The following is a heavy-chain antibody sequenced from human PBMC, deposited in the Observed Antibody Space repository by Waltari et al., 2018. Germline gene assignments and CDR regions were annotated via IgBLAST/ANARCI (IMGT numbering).Heavy chain of an antibody. J-gene: IGHJ4*02. CDR2: IYHSGST. D-gene: IGHD3-16*01. CDR3: ARHVYTTLDY. Sequence: QVQLQESGPGLVKPSETLSLTCAVSGYSISSGYYWGWIRQPPGKGLEWIGNIYHSGSTYYNPSLKSRVTISVDTSKNQCSLKLSSVTAADTAVYYCARHVYTTLDYWGQGTLVTVSS. V-gene: IGHV4-38-2*01. CDR1: GYSISSGYY.